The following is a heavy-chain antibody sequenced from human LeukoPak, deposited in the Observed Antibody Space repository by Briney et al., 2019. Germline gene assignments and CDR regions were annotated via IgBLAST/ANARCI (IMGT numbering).Heavy chain of an antibody. V-gene: IGHV5-51*01. J-gene: IGHJ4*02. Sequence: GESLKISCKGSGYIFTSYWIGWVRQMPGKGLEWMGIIYPGDSDTRYSPSFQGQVTISADKSISTAYLQWSSLKASDTAMYYCARQLRIRGVTFDYWGQGTLVTVSS. CDR1: GYIFTSYW. CDR3: ARQLRIRGVTFDY. CDR2: IYPGDSDT. D-gene: IGHD3-10*01.